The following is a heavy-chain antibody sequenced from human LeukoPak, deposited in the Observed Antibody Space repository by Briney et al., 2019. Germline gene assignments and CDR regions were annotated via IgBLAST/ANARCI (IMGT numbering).Heavy chain of an antibody. CDR3: AGVYGDYSDAFDI. CDR1: GGSISSYY. D-gene: IGHD4-17*01. Sequence: SETLSLTCTVSGGSISSYYWSWIRQPPGKGLEWIGYIYYSGSTNYNPSLKSRVTISVDTSKNQFSLKLSSVTAADTAVYYCAGVYGDYSDAFDIWGQGTMVTVSS. CDR2: IYYSGST. V-gene: IGHV4-59*01. J-gene: IGHJ3*02.